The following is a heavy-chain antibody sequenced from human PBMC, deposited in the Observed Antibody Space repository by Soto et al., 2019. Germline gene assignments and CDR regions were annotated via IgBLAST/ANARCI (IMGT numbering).Heavy chain of an antibody. J-gene: IGHJ5*02. D-gene: IGHD6-13*01. Sequence: GGSLRLSCAASGFTFSSYAMSWVRQAPGKGLEWVSAISGSGGSTYYADSVKGRFTISRDNSKNTLYLQMNSLRAEDTAVYYCAKGYIAAAGTPAGWFDPWGQGTLVTVSS. CDR1: GFTFSSYA. CDR2: ISGSGGST. CDR3: AKGYIAAAGTPAGWFDP. V-gene: IGHV3-23*01.